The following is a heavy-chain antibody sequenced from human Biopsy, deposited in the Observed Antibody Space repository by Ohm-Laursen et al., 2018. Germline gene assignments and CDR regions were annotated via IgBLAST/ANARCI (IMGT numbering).Heavy chain of an antibody. D-gene: IGHD4-23*01. Sequence: SLRLPCTAPGFSFSDYHMRWIRQAPGRGLEWVSYISGGGTIYYGDSMKGRVTISRDNAKNSLYLQMHSLRAEDPAVYYCARDTRWSPYSMDVWGQGTTVTVSS. CDR2: ISGGGTI. V-gene: IGHV3-11*01. CDR3: ARDTRWSPYSMDV. CDR1: GFSFSDYH. J-gene: IGHJ6*02.